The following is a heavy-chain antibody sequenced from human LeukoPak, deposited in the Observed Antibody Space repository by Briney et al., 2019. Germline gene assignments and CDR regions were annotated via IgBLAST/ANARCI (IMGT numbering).Heavy chain of an antibody. D-gene: IGHD4-11*01. CDR2: ISAYNGNT. CDR3: ARVGLRTTHVDFDY. V-gene: IGHV1-18*01. Sequence: ASVKVSCKASGYTFTCYGISWVRQAPGQGLEWMGWISAYNGNTNYAQKLQGRVTMTTDTSTSTAYMELRSLRSDDTAVYYCARVGLRTTHVDFDYWGQGTLVTVSS. J-gene: IGHJ4*02. CDR1: GYTFTCYG.